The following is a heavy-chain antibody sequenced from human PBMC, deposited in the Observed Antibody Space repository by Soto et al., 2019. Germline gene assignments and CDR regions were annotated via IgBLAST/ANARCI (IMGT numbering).Heavy chain of an antibody. J-gene: IGHJ5*02. V-gene: IGHV1-18*01. D-gene: IGHD7-27*01. CDR3: ARDLRTGGCFDP. Sequence: QVQLVQSGAEVKKPGASVKVSCKASGYTFSNYGFSWVRQAPGQGLEWMGWISGDTAKTNYAQKFQGRVTMTTDTSTTTAFMELRSLRSDDTAVYYCARDLRTGGCFDPWGQGTLVTVSS. CDR1: GYTFSNYG. CDR2: ISGDTAKT.